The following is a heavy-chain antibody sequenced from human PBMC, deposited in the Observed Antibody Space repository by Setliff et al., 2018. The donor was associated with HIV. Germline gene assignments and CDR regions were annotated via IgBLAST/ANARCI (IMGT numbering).Heavy chain of an antibody. D-gene: IGHD6-6*01. J-gene: IGHJ4*02. CDR3: AMFSSSSG. CDR1: GFTFSRYW. V-gene: IGHV3-74*01. Sequence: PGGSLRLSCAAPGFTFSRYWMHWVRQAPGQGLVWVSGINNDTTTTTYADSVKGRFSISRDNAKNTLYLQMNGLRGDDTAVYYCAMFSSSSGWGQGTQVTVSS. CDR2: INNDTTTT.